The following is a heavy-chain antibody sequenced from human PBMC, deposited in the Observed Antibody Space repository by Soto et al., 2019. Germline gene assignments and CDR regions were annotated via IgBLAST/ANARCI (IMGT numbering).Heavy chain of an antibody. Sequence: GGSLRLSCAASGFTFHNYAMTWARQAPGKGLEWDSSISGSGHRTYYAESVKGRFTISRDNSKNTLYLQMSSLRADDSAIYYCANWVEGSMVYFDFWGQGTPVTVSS. CDR1: GFTFHNYA. J-gene: IGHJ4*02. V-gene: IGHV3-23*01. D-gene: IGHD6-13*01. CDR3: ANWVEGSMVYFDF. CDR2: ISGSGHRT.